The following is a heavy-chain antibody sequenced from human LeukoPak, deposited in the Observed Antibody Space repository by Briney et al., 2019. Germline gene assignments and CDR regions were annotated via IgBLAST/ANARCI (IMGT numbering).Heavy chain of an antibody. Sequence: GGSLRLSCAASGFTFSTYVMSWVRQAPGKGLEWVSAISGSGGSTYYADSVKGRFTISRDNSKNTLYLQMNSLRAEDTAVYYCTRGLGLWYFDLWGRGTLVTVSS. CDR1: GFTFSTYV. J-gene: IGHJ2*01. V-gene: IGHV3-23*01. CDR3: TRGLGLWYFDL. D-gene: IGHD7-27*01. CDR2: ISGSGGST.